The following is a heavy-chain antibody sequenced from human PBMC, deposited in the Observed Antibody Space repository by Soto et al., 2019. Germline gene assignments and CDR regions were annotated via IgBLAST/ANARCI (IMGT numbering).Heavy chain of an antibody. CDR2: INHSGSP. CDR1: GGSFIGYY. Sequence: SETLSLTFSVYGGSFIGYYWSWIRQPPGKGLEWIGKINHSGSPNYNPSLKSRVTISVDTSKNQFSLKLSSVTAADTAVYYCARGGGRYYYAMDVWGQGTTVTVSS. CDR3: ARGGGRYYYAMDV. V-gene: IGHV4-34*01. J-gene: IGHJ6*02. D-gene: IGHD1-26*01.